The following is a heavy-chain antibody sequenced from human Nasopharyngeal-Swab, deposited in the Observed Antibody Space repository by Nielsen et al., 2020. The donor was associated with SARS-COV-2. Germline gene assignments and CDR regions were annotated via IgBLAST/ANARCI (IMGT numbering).Heavy chain of an antibody. V-gene: IGHV3-30-3*01. D-gene: IGHD3-10*01. J-gene: IGHJ6*02. Sequence: GGSLRLSCAASGFTFSSYAMHWVRQAPGKGLEWVAVISYDGSNKYYADSVKGRFTISRDNSKNTLYLQMNSLRAEDTAVYYCARALGGGYYYGMDVWGQGTTVTVSS. CDR2: ISYDGSNK. CDR1: GFTFSSYA. CDR3: ARALGGGYYYGMDV.